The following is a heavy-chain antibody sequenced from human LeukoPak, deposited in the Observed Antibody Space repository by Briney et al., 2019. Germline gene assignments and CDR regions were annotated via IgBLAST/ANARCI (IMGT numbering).Heavy chain of an antibody. D-gene: IGHD6-19*01. CDR3: ARWGMAVAGSFGIDY. J-gene: IGHJ4*02. Sequence: GGSLRLSCAVSGFTFSSYWMTWVRQAPGKGLEWVANIRQDGSEKYYVDSVKGRFTISRDNAKNLLYLQMNSLRDEDTAVYYCARWGMAVAGSFGIDYWGQGTLVTVSP. V-gene: IGHV3-7*01. CDR2: IRQDGSEK. CDR1: GFTFSSYW.